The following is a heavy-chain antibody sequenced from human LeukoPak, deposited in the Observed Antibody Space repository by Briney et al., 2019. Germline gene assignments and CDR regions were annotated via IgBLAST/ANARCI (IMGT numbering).Heavy chain of an antibody. CDR2: INHSGST. V-gene: IGHV4-34*01. J-gene: IGHJ4*02. Sequence: PSETLSLTCAVYGGSFSGYYWSWIRQPPGKGLEWIGEINHSGSTNYNPSLKSRVTISVDTSKNQFSLKLSSVTAADTAVYYCARGHTMSTVVTLYYFDYWSQGTLVTVSS. D-gene: IGHD4-17*01. CDR1: GGSFSGYY. CDR3: ARGHTMSTVVTLYYFDY.